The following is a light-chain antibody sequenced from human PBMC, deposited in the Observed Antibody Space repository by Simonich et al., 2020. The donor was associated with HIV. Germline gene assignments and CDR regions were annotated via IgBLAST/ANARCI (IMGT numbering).Light chain of an antibody. V-gene: IGKV4-1*01. CDR2: WAS. CDR3: QQYYTTPPT. J-gene: IGKJ1*01. CDR1: RNILYSSNNKNY. Sequence: DIVMTQSPDSLAVSLGERATINCKSSRNILYSSNNKNYLAWYQQRPGQPPHLLIYWASTRESGVPDRFSASGSGTDFTLTISSLQAEDVALYYCQQYYTTPPTFGQGTKVEIK.